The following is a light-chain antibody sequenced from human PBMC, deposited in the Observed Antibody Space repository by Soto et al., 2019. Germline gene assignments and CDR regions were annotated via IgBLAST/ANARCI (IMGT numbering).Light chain of an antibody. Sequence: EIVLTQSPGTLSLSPGERATLSCRASQTVPGNYLAWLQHKPGQAPRLLIYGASSRATGITDRFSGSGSGTDFTLTIARLEPEDFKVYYCHQYTSPSWPLGQGTKVETK. CDR1: QTVPGNY. J-gene: IGKJ1*01. V-gene: IGKV3-20*01. CDR3: HQYTSPSWP. CDR2: GAS.